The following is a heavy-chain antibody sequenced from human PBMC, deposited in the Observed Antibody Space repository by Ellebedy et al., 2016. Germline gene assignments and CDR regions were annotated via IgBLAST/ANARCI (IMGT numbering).Heavy chain of an antibody. D-gene: IGHD6-19*01. CDR3: ARVLAVALSFDY. Sequence: GESLKISXAASGFTFSNYAMSWVRQAPGKGLEWVSAISGSGGSTYYADSVKGRFTISRDNAKNSLYLQMNSLRAEDTAVYYCARVLAVALSFDYWGQGTLVTVSS. J-gene: IGHJ4*02. CDR2: ISGSGGST. CDR1: GFTFSNYA. V-gene: IGHV3-23*01.